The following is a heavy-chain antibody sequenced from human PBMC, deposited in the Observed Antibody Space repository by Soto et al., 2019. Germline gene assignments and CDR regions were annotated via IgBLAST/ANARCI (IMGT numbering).Heavy chain of an antibody. Sequence: PGESLKISCKGSGYRFTTYWIGWVRQMPGKGLEWMGIIYPGDSDTRYSPSFQGQVTISADKSISTAYLQWSSLKASDTAMYYCARHGWNGSDYYYGMDVWGQGTTVTVSS. J-gene: IGHJ6*02. CDR2: IYPGDSDT. V-gene: IGHV5-51*01. D-gene: IGHD1-1*01. CDR1: GYRFTTYW. CDR3: ARHGWNGSDYYYGMDV.